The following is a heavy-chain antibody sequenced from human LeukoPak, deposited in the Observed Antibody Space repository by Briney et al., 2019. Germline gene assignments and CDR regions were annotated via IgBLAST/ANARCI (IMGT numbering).Heavy chain of an antibody. CDR3: ARRRMAAAGARNWFDP. CDR2: ISSSSSYI. J-gene: IGHJ5*02. Sequence: GGSLRLSCAASGFTFSSYSMNWVRQAPGKGLEWVSSISSSSSYIYYADSVKGRFTISRDHAKNSLYLQMNSLRAEDTAVYYCARRRMAAAGARNWFDPWGQGTLVTVSS. D-gene: IGHD6-13*01. V-gene: IGHV3-21*01. CDR1: GFTFSSYS.